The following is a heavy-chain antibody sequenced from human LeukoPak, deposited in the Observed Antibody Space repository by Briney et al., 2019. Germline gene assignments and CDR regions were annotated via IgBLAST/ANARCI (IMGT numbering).Heavy chain of an antibody. D-gene: IGHD5-24*01. CDR1: GYTFTGYY. Sequence: ASVKVSCKASGYTFTGYYMHWVRQAPGQGLEWMGWINPNSGGTNYAQKFQGRVTMTTDTSTSTAYMELRSLRSDDTAVYYCARAPSIRSNWFDPWGQGTLVTVSS. CDR3: ARAPSIRSNWFDP. J-gene: IGHJ5*02. V-gene: IGHV1-2*02. CDR2: INPNSGGT.